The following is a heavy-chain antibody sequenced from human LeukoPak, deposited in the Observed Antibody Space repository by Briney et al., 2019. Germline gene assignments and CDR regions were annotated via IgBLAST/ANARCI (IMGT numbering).Heavy chain of an antibody. Sequence: ASVKVSCKASGGPFSSRAITWVGQAPGQGLEWMGEIFPMFGAASYAQKFQGRVTITTDESTSTAYMELSSLRFGDTAVYYCASRRGAAYFYMDVWGKGTTVTISS. D-gene: IGHD3-10*01. CDR3: ASRRGAAYFYMDV. V-gene: IGHV1-69*05. CDR1: GGPFSSRA. J-gene: IGHJ6*03. CDR2: IFPMFGAA.